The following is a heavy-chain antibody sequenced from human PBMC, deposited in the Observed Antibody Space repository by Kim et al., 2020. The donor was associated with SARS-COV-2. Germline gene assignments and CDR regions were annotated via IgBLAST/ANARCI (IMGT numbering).Heavy chain of an antibody. CDR3: ARGRYYYDF. CDR2: DK. V-gene: IGHV2-70*19. J-gene: IGHJ4*02. Sequence: DKHYSTSLKTRRTISKDTSKNQVVLTMTNMDPVDTATYYCARGRYYYDFWGQGTLVTVSS.